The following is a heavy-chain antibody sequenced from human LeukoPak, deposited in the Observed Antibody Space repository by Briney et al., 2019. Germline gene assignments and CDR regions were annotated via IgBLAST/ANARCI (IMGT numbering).Heavy chain of an antibody. CDR2: ISSSTVYT. J-gene: IGHJ3*02. CDR1: TXXXYH. Sequence: TXXXYHMXXVRQAPGKGLEGVSSISSSTVYTHYADSVKGRTTISRDNGKNSLYLQMNSLTAEDTALYYCARDALRDDAFDIWGQGTMVTVSS. V-gene: IGHV3-21*04. CDR3: ARDALRDDAFDI.